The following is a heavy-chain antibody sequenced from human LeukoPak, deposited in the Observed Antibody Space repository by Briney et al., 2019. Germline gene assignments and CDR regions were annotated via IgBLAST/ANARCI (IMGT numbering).Heavy chain of an antibody. CDR1: GFTFSSYA. V-gene: IGHV3-23*01. Sequence: GGSLRLSCAASGFTFSSYAMSWVRQAPGKGLEWVSAISGSGGSTYCADSVEGRFTISRDNSKNTLFLQMNSLRADDTAVYYCAKAKNYGRYYFDSWGQGTLVTVSS. CDR2: ISGSGGST. CDR3: AKAKNYGRYYFDS. J-gene: IGHJ4*02. D-gene: IGHD1-7*01.